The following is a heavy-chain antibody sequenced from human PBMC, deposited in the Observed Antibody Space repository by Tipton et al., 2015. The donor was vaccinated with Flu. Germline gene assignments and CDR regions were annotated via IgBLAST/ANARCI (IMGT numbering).Heavy chain of an antibody. Sequence: TLSLTCSVSCYSITGSSLSWIRQSPGKGLECIGYFYHTGDTNYNPSLASRVTISVDMSTNQLSLHLRSVTAAATAVYYCARGLGGNNPYWGRGTLVTVSS. V-gene: IGHV4-59*01. CDR3: ARGLGGNNPY. CDR1: CYSITGSS. CDR2: FYHTGDT. D-gene: IGHD1-14*01. J-gene: IGHJ4*02.